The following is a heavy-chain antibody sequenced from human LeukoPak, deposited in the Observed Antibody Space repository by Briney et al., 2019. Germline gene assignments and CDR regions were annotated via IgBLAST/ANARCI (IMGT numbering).Heavy chain of an antibody. J-gene: IGHJ4*02. CDR1: GFTFDDYG. D-gene: IGHD4-23*01. V-gene: IGHV3-21*01. Sequence: GGSLRLSCAASGFTFDDYGMSWVRQAPGKGLEWVSSISSSSSYIYYADSVKGRFTISRDNAKNSLYLQMNSLRAEDTAVYYCAREGSVVFDYWGQGTLVTVSS. CDR3: AREGSVVFDY. CDR2: ISSSSSYI.